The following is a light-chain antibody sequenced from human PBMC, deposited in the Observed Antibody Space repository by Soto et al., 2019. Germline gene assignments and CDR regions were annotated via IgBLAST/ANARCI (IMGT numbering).Light chain of an antibody. V-gene: IGLV2-14*02. CDR1: SSDVGSYNL. CDR3: SSYTASSTLL. CDR2: EVS. J-gene: IGLJ1*01. Sequence: QSVLTQPASVSGSPGQSITISCTGTSSDVGSYNLVSWYQQHPGKAPKLMISEVSNRPSGVSNRFSGSKSGNTASLTISGLQADDEADYYCSSYTASSTLLFGTGTKLTVL.